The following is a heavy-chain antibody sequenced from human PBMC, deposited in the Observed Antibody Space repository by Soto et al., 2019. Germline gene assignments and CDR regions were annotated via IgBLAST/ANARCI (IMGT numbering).Heavy chain of an antibody. Sequence: QVQLVQSGAEMKNPGSSVKVSCQSSGGTFNTYAMNWGRQAPGQGPEWMVDISPMFGAANYAPKFQGRVTITADESTGTSYMQLSSLTSEDTALYFCAREVQVHTPAFVYWGQGTLVTVSS. D-gene: IGHD3-10*01. CDR2: ISPMFGAA. V-gene: IGHV1-69*19. J-gene: IGHJ4*02. CDR1: GGTFNTYA. CDR3: AREVQVHTPAFVY.